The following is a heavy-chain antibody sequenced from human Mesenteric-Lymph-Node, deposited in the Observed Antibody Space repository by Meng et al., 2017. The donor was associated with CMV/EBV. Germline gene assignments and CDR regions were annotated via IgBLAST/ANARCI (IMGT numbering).Heavy chain of an antibody. CDR1: GYIFTDYH. CDR2: INPNSGGT. CDR3: AREKWEYQLLYYFDY. Sequence: ASVKVSCKASGYIFTDYHLHWVRQAPGQGLEWMGWINPNSGGTNYAQKFQGRVTMTRDTSISTAYMELSRLRSDDTAVYYCAREKWEYQLLYYFDYWGQGTLVTVSS. J-gene: IGHJ4*02. V-gene: IGHV1-2*02. D-gene: IGHD2-2*01.